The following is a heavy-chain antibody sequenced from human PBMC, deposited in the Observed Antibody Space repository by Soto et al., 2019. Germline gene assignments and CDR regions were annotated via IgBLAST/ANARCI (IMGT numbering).Heavy chain of an antibody. CDR2: ISGTGDTT. CDR3: AKGCCSYPKCSFDY. D-gene: IGHD2-15*01. CDR1: GFTFSDFA. V-gene: IGHV3-23*01. Sequence: GGSLRLSCAASGFTFSDFAISWVRQAPGKGLEWVSVISGTGDTTYSADSVKGRFTISRDNSMKTAFLQMNYLRAEDTALYYCAKGCCSYPKCSFDYWGQGTRVTVSS. J-gene: IGHJ4*02.